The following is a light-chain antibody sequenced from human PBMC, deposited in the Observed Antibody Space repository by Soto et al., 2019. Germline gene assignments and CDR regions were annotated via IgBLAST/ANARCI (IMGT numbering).Light chain of an antibody. CDR1: QSVNSK. Sequence: EIVLTQSPGTLSLSPGERATLSCRASQSVNSKVAWYQQKPGQPPRLLIYAASTRATGVPARFSGGGSGTEFILTISSLQSEDFAVYYCQQHTDWPPITFGQGTKVDIK. CDR2: AAS. V-gene: IGKV3-15*01. J-gene: IGKJ1*01. CDR3: QQHTDWPPIT.